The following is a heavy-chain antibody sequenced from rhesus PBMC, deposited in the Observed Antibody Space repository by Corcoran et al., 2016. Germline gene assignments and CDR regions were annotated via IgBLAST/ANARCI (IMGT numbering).Heavy chain of an antibody. D-gene: IGHD3-22*01. CDR2: LDPTDSTP. Sequence: EVQLVQSGAEVKRPGESLKITCKTSGYSFTSYWISWVRQMPGKGLAGMGALDPTDSTPRYTPSFQGQVTISADKSISTAYLQWSRLKASDTATYYCAKGVSGVTPDYWGQGVLVTVSS. CDR1: GYSFTSYW. J-gene: IGHJ4*01. V-gene: IGHV5-20*01. CDR3: AKGVSGVTPDY.